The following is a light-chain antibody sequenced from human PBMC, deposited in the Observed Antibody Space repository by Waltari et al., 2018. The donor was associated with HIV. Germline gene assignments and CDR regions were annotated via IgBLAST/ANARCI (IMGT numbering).Light chain of an antibody. CDR3: QQYNNWTPELT. Sequence: EIVMTQSQATMSVSPGERATLSCRASQSVSSNLAWYQQKPGQAHRLLIYVASTRATGSPFRFSGSGSGTEFTLNISSLQSEDFAVYYCQQYNNWTPELTFGGGTKVEIK. CDR1: QSVSSN. V-gene: IGKV3-15*01. J-gene: IGKJ4*01. CDR2: VAS.